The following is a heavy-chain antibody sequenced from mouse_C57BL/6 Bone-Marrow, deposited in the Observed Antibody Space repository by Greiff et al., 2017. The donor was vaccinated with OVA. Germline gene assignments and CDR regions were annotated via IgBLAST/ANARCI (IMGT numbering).Heavy chain of an antibody. D-gene: IGHD1-1*01. V-gene: IGHV14-4*01. CDR3: ANYIYYYAMDY. J-gene: IGHJ4*01. Sequence: VQLQQSGAELVRPGASVKLSCTASGFNIKDDYMHWVKQRPGQGLEWIGAIYPGNGDTSYNQKFKGKATLTADKSSSTAYMQLSSLTSEDSAVYYWANYIYYYAMDYWGQGTSVTVSS. CDR2: IYPGNGDT. CDR1: GFNIKDDY.